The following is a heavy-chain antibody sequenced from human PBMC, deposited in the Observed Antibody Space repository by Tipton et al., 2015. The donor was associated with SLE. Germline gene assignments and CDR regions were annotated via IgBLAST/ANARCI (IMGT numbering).Heavy chain of an antibody. J-gene: IGHJ4*02. V-gene: IGHV4-30-2*01. CDR3: ARVRSAKSGSYLY. D-gene: IGHD1-26*01. CDR1: GGSISSGGYS. Sequence: TLSLTCAVSGGSISSGGYSWSWIRQPPGKGLEWIGYIYHSGSTYYNPSLKSRVTISVDRSKNQFSLKLSSVTAADTAVYYCARVRSAKSGSYLYWGQGTLVTVSS. CDR2: IYHSGST.